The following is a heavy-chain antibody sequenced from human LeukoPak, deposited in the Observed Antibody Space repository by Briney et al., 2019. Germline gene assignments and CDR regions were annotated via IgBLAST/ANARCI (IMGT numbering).Heavy chain of an antibody. CDR2: IYNSGST. CDR3: ARVNYYDSRGYYHAFDV. J-gene: IGHJ3*01. CDR1: GGSVSSSSYY. D-gene: IGHD3-22*01. V-gene: IGHV4-61*01. Sequence: SETLSFTCTVSGGSVSSSSYYWSWIRQPPGKGLEWIGYIYNSGSTNYNSSLESRVTISVDTSKNQFSLKLSSVTAADTAVYYCARVNYYDSRGYYHAFDVWGQGTMVTVSS.